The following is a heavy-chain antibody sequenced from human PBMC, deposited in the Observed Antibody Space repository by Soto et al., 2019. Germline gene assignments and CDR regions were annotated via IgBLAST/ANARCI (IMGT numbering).Heavy chain of an antibody. V-gene: IGHV1-69*01. J-gene: IGHJ4*02. CDR2: IIPMLGTA. D-gene: IGHD2-21*01. CDR1: GGTFSSHG. CDR3: ARSVGVTTLSYLDF. Sequence: QVHLVQSGAEVKKPGSSVKVSCKASGGTFSSHGISWVRQVPGQGLEWMGGIIPMLGTATSTQNFQGRLTITADESTSTAYIELSSLTSEDTAVYFCARSVGVTTLSYLDFWGQGTLVTVSS.